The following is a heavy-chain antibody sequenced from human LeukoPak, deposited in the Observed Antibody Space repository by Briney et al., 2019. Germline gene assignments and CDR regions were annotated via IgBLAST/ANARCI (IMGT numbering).Heavy chain of an antibody. J-gene: IGHJ4*02. V-gene: IGHV1-69*05. Sequence: SVKVSCKASGGTFSSYAISWVRQAPGQGLEWMGGIIPIFGTANYAQKFQGRVTITTDESTSTAYMELSSLRSEDTAVYYCAREKGTYYDILTGYSYFDYWGQGTLVTVSS. CDR1: GGTFSSYA. CDR3: AREKGTYYDILTGYSYFDY. D-gene: IGHD3-9*01. CDR2: IIPIFGTA.